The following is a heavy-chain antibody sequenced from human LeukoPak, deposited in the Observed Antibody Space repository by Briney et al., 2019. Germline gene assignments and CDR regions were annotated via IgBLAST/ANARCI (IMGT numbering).Heavy chain of an antibody. D-gene: IGHD2-15*01. J-gene: IGHJ4*02. V-gene: IGHV1-46*01. CDR2: INPTGGST. Sequence: GASVKVSCKASGYTFTSYYMHWVRQAPGQGLEWMGIINPTGGSTSYAQRFQGRVTMTRDMSTSTVYMELSSLRSEDTAVYYCARDWGRYCSGGFCDVLGYWGQGTLVTVSS. CDR3: ARDWGRYCSGGFCDVLGY. CDR1: GYTFTSYY.